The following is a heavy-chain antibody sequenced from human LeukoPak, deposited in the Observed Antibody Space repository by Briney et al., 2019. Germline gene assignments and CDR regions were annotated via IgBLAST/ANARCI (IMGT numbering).Heavy chain of an antibody. J-gene: IGHJ5*02. CDR1: GGSISSSIYS. D-gene: IGHD2-15*01. CDR3: ASGPGRYCSGGSCPNWFDP. V-gene: IGHV4-39*07. Sequence: PSETLSLTCTVSGGSISSSIYSWGWIRQPPGKGLEWIGSIYYSGSTNSNPSLKSRLTISVDTSKNQFSLKLSSVTAADTAVYYCASGPGRYCSGGSCPNWFDPWGQGTLVTVSS. CDR2: IYYSGST.